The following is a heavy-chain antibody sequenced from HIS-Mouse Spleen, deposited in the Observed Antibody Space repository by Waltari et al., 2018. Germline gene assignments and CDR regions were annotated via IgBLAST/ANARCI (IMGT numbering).Heavy chain of an antibody. CDR3: ARKRYYFDY. CDR1: GFTFSSYA. CDR2: ISYDGSNK. Sequence: QVQLVESGGGVVQPGRSLRLSCAASGFTFSSYAMHWVRQAPGKGREWVAVISYDGSNKYYADSVKGRFTISRDNSKNTLYLQMNSLRAEDTAVYYCARKRYYFDYWGQGTLVTVSS. V-gene: IGHV3-30*04. J-gene: IGHJ4*02.